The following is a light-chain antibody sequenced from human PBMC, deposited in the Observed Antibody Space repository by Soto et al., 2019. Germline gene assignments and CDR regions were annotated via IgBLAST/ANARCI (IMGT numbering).Light chain of an antibody. V-gene: IGKV3-15*01. CDR2: SAS. Sequence: EIVMTQSPATLSVSPGERATLSCRASQSVTTNVAWYQQRPGQAPRLLIYSASNRATGIPARFSGSGSGTEFTLTISSLQSEDFAVYYCQQYNKWPTWTFGQGTKVEIK. J-gene: IGKJ1*01. CDR3: QQYNKWPTWT. CDR1: QSVTTN.